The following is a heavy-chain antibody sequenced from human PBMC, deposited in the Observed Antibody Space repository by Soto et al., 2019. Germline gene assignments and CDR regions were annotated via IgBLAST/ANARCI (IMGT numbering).Heavy chain of an antibody. D-gene: IGHD3-9*01. CDR2: IYYSGST. J-gene: IGHJ4*02. Sequence: SETLSLTCTVSGGSVSSGSYYWSWIRQPPGKGLEWIGYIYYSGSTNYNPSLKSRVTISVDTSKNQFSLKLSSVTAADTAVYYCARWYFAPPCYFDYWGQVTLVTVSS. CDR1: GGSVSSGSYY. CDR3: ARWYFAPPCYFDY. V-gene: IGHV4-61*01.